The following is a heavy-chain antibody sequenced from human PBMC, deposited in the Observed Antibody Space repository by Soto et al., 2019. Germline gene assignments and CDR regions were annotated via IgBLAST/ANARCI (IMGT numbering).Heavy chain of an antibody. CDR3: AKGDNLGPKTGYAFDP. CDR2: TYSRSKWYN. Sequence: SQTLSLPCAISGDSVSSNTSSCNFVRQSPSRGLELLGRTYSRSKWYNDYAVSVKSRIIINPDTSKNQFSLQLNSVTPEDTAVYYCAKGDNLGPKTGYAFDPWGQGILVTVSS. D-gene: IGHD5-12*01. J-gene: IGHJ5*02. CDR1: GDSVSSNTSS. V-gene: IGHV6-1*01.